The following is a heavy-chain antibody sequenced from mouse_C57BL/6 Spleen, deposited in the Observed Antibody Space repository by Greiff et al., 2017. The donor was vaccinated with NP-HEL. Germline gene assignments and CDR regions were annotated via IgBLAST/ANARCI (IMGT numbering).Heavy chain of an antibody. V-gene: IGHV1-18*01. CDR1: GYTFTDYN. J-gene: IGHJ3*01. D-gene: IGHD2-4*01. CDR2: INPNNGGT. CDR3: ARGYDSWFAY. Sequence: EVQLQQSGPELVKPGASVKIPCKASGYTFTDYNMDWVKQSHGKSLEWIGDINPNNGGTIYNQKFKGKATLTVDKSSSTAYMELRSLTSEDTAVYCCARGYDSWFAYWGQGTLVTVSA.